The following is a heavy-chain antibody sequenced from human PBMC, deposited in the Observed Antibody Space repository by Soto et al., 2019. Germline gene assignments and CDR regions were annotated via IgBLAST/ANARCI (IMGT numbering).Heavy chain of an antibody. CDR3: ARVGLITNYGTAV. Sequence: QVPLVQSGAEVKKPGSSVKVSCGASGGTFSSYPINWVRQAPGQGLEWMGGIIPFCGTSNDAQKFQGRVTITADKSTSTAYMELRSLRSEDTAVYYCARVGLITNYGTAVWGQGTTVTFSS. CDR1: GGTFSSYP. J-gene: IGHJ6*02. V-gene: IGHV1-69*06. D-gene: IGHD3-16*02. CDR2: IIPFCGTS.